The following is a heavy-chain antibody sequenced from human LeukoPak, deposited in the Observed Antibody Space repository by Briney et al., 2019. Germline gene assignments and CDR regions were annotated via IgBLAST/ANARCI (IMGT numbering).Heavy chain of an antibody. CDR2: IKQDGSEM. CDR1: GFTFSGYW. D-gene: IGHD6-13*01. J-gene: IGHJ5*02. CDR3: ARDPYSSNYWFDP. V-gene: IGHV3-7*01. Sequence: GGSLRLSCAASGFTFSGYWMSWVRQTPEKGLEWVANIKQDGSEMYYVDSVKGRFTISRDNAKNSLYLQMTSLRAEDTAVYYCARDPYSSNYWFDPWGQGTLVTVSS.